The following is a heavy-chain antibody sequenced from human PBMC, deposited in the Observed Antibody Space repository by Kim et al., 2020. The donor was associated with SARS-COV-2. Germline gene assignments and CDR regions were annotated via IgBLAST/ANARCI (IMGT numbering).Heavy chain of an antibody. Sequence: GGSLRLSCAASGFTFSSYAMSWVRQAPGKGLEWVSAISGSGGSTYYADSVKGRFTISRDNSKNTLYLQMNSLRAEETAVYYCAKDLTYYYDSSGLGWGQGTLVTVSS. CDR3: AKDLTYYYDSSGLG. J-gene: IGHJ4*02. CDR2: ISGSGGST. CDR1: GFTFSSYA. V-gene: IGHV3-23*01. D-gene: IGHD3-22*01.